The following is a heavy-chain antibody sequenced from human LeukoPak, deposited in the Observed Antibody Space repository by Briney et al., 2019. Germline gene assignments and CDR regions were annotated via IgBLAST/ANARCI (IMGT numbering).Heavy chain of an antibody. D-gene: IGHD3-10*01. CDR3: ASARRGGRDY. CDR1: GGSFIGYY. Sequence: PSETLSLACAVYGGSFIGYYWSWIRQPPGKGLEWIGEINHSGSTNYNPSLKSRVTISVDTSKNQFSLKLSSVTAADTAVYYCASARRGGRDYWGQGTLVTVSS. CDR2: INHSGST. J-gene: IGHJ4*02. V-gene: IGHV4-34*01.